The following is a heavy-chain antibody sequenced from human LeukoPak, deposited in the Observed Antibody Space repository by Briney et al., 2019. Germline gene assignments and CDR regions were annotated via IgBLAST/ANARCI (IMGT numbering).Heavy chain of an antibody. Sequence: GGSLRLSCAASGFSLRNHGMNWVRQAPGKGLEWVSGITGSGVGTYYADSVKGRFTISRDNSKNTLFLQMNSLRAEDTALFYCAKGSGSTLGAFDIWGQGTMVTVSS. CDR2: ITGSGVGT. CDR1: GFSLRNHG. V-gene: IGHV3-23*01. D-gene: IGHD3-22*01. J-gene: IGHJ3*02. CDR3: AKGSGSTLGAFDI.